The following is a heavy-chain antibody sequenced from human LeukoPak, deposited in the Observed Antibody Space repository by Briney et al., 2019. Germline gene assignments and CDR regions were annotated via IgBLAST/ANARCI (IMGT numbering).Heavy chain of an antibody. Sequence: GALRLSCAASGFTFSSYGMHWVRQAPGKGLEWVAVISYDGSNKYYADSVKGRFTISRDNSKNTLYLQMNSLRAEDTAVYYYAKDESDYGMDVWGQGTTVTVSS. CDR2: ISYDGSNK. CDR3: AKDESDYGMDV. CDR1: GFTFSSYG. V-gene: IGHV3-30*18. J-gene: IGHJ6*02.